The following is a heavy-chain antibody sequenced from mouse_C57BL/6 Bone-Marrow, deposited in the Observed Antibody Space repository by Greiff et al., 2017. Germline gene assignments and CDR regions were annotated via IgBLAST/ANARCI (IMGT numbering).Heavy chain of an antibody. CDR1: GFTFNTYA. V-gene: IGHV10-3*01. Sequence: EVKLLESGGGLVQPKGSLKLSCAASGFTFNTYAMHWVRQAPGKGLEWVARIRSKSSNYATYYADSVKDRFTISRDDSQSMLYLQMNNMKTEDTAMSYCVTYYGSSYGFAYWGQGTLVTVSA. D-gene: IGHD1-1*01. CDR2: IRSKSSNYAT. J-gene: IGHJ3*01. CDR3: VTYYGSSYGFAY.